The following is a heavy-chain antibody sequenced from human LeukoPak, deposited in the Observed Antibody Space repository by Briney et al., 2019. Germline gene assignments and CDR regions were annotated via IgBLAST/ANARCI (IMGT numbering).Heavy chain of an antibody. CDR2: VSQWNT. J-gene: IGHJ5*02. Sequence: SETLSLTCTLSNDYIKDYYWSWIRQPAGKGLEWIGRVSQWNTNYNPSLKSRVSVSVQASRNQFSLRLNSATAADTAVYYCARQGSEYHFYPLGPGTPVTVSS. D-gene: IGHD2/OR15-2a*01. V-gene: IGHV4-4*07. CDR1: NDYIKDYY. CDR3: ARQGSEYHFYP.